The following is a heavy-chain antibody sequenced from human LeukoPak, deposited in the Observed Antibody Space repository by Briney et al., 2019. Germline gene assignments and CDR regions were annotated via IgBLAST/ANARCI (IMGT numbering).Heavy chain of an antibody. CDR1: GFTFDDYA. CDR2: ISWNSGSI. CDR3: AKDILDIVVVVAATPLSGYFDL. D-gene: IGHD2-15*01. J-gene: IGHJ2*01. Sequence: GGSLRLSCAASGFTFDDYAMHWVRQAPGKGLEWASGISWNSGSIGYADSVKGRFTISRDNAKNSLYLQMNSLRAEDTALYYCAKDILDIVVVVAATPLSGYFDLWGRGTLVTVSS. V-gene: IGHV3-9*01.